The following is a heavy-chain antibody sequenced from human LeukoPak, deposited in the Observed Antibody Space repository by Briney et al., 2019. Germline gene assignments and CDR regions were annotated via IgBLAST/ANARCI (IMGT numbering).Heavy chain of an antibody. CDR1: GFTFSNYA. D-gene: IGHD5-18*01. Sequence: GRSLRLSCAASGFTFSNYAMHWVRQAPGKGLEWVAVISYDGSNKYYADSVKGRFTISRDNSKNTLYLQMNSLRAEDTAVYYCARPHGYNYGYRVHYYGMDVWGQGTTVTVSS. CDR2: ISYDGSNK. CDR3: ARPHGYNYGYRVHYYGMDV. V-gene: IGHV3-30-3*01. J-gene: IGHJ6*02.